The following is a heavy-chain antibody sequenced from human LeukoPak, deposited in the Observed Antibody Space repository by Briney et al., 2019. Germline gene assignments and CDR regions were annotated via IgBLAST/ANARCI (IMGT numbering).Heavy chain of an antibody. CDR2: IYPGDSDT. D-gene: IGHD3-16*02. V-gene: IGHV5-51*01. CDR3: ARQGITFGGVIVRYFDY. CDR1: GYSFTSYW. Sequence: GESLKIYCKGSGYSFTSYWIGWVRQMPGKGLEWMGIIYPGDSDTRYSPSFQGQVTISADKSISTAYLQWSSLKASDTAMYYCARQGITFGGVIVRYFDYGGQGTVVTVSS. J-gene: IGHJ4*02.